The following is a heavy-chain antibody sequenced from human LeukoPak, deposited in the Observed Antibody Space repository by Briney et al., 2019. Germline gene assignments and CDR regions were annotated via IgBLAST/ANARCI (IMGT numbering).Heavy chain of an antibody. D-gene: IGHD3-10*01. J-gene: IGHJ4*02. CDR2: ISSSGSTI. CDR3: ARDLFRATDY. Sequence: GGSLRLSCAASGFTFRSYAIHWVRQAPGKGLEWVSYISSSGSTIYYADSVKGRFTISRDNAKNSLYLQMDSLRAEDTAVYYCARDLFRATDYWGRGTLVTVSS. V-gene: IGHV3-48*04. CDR1: GFTFRSYA.